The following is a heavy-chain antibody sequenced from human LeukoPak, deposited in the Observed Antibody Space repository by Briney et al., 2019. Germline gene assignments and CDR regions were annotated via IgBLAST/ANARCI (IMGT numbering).Heavy chain of an antibody. CDR2: ISYDGSNK. D-gene: IGHD1-1*01. V-gene: IGHV3-30*18. Sequence: GGSLRLSCAASGFTFSSYGMHWVRQAPGKGLEWVAVISYDGSNKYYADSVKGRFTISRDNSKNTLYLQMNSLRAEDTAVYYCAKDQDNWNDLGDAFDIWGQGTMVTVSS. J-gene: IGHJ3*02. CDR1: GFTFSSYG. CDR3: AKDQDNWNDLGDAFDI.